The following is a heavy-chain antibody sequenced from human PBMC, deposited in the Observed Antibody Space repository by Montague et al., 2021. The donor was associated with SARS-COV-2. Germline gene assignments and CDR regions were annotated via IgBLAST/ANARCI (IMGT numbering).Heavy chain of an antibody. Sequence: PALVKPTQTLTLTCTFSGFSLSTSGMCVSWIRQPPGKALEWLARIDWDDDKYYSASLKTRLTISKYTSKNQVVLTMTNMDPVDTATYYCARILVAAAGSPFDPWGQGTLVTVSS. CDR2: IDWDDDK. D-gene: IGHD6-13*01. J-gene: IGHJ5*02. CDR3: ARILVAAAGSPFDP. CDR1: GFSLSTSGMC. V-gene: IGHV2-70*11.